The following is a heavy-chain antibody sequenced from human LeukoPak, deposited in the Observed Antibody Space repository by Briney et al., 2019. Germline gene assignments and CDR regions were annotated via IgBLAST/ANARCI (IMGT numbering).Heavy chain of an antibody. V-gene: IGHV1-2*02. CDR3: ARRAAARPDDAFDI. Sequence: GASVKVSCKASGYTFTGYYMHWVRQAPGQGLEWMGWINPNSGGTNYAQKFQGRVTMTRDTSISTAYMELSRLRSDDTAVYYCARRAAARPDDAFDIWGQGTMVTVSS. CDR1: GYTFTGYY. D-gene: IGHD6-6*01. J-gene: IGHJ3*02. CDR2: INPNSGGT.